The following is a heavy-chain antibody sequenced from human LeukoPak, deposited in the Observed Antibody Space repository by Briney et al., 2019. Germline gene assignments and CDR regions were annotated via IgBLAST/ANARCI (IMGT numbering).Heavy chain of an antibody. CDR1: GFTFSSYW. V-gene: IGHV3-7*01. J-gene: IGHJ5*02. D-gene: IGHD2-2*01. CDR3: ARDPSGYCSSTSCYGWFDP. CDR2: IKQDGSEK. Sequence: PGGSLRLSCAASGFTFSSYWMSWVRQAPGKGLEWVANIKQDGSEKYYVDSVKGRFTISRDNAKNSLYLQMNSLRAEDTAVYYCARDPSGYCSSTSCYGWFDPWGQGTLVTVSS.